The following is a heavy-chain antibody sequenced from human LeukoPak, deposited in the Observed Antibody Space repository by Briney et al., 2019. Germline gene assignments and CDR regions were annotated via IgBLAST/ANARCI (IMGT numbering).Heavy chain of an antibody. CDR2: ISAYNGNT. CDR3: ARDRVGGDLTGVSLY. CDR1: GYPFDNFG. D-gene: IGHD4-17*01. J-gene: IGHJ4*01. V-gene: IGHV1-18*01. Sequence: GASVKVSCKASGYPFDNFGLTWVRQAPGQGLEWMGWISAYNGNTHYAQKFRGRLTLTIETSTSTAYLELRSLKSDDTAVYYCARDRVGGDLTGVSLYWGQGTLVTVSS.